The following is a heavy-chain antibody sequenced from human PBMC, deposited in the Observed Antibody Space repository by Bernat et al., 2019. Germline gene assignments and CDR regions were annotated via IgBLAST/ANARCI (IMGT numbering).Heavy chain of an antibody. CDR1: GFTFSNYA. Sequence: EVQLLESGGGLAQPGGSLRLSCAASGFTFSNYAMSWVRQAPGKGLEWVSTISGSGDSTYYADSVKGRFTISRDNSKNTLFLQMNSLRAEDTALYYCAKDRRVVTGVGRQNFDHWGQGSLVTVSS. CDR2: ISGSGDST. D-gene: IGHD2-21*02. V-gene: IGHV3-23*01. J-gene: IGHJ4*02. CDR3: AKDRRVVTGVGRQNFDH.